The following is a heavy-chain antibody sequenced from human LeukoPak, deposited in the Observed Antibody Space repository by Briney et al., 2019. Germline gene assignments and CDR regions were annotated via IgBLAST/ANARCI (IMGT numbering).Heavy chain of an antibody. CDR1: GFTFSSYW. CDR2: INSDGSST. D-gene: IGHD3-9*01. Sequence: PGGSLRLSCAASGFTFSSYWMHWVRQAPGKGLVWVSRINSDGSSTSYADSVKGRFTISRDNAKNSLYLQMNSLRAEDTAVYYCSRVVQDVTGADYWGQGTLVIVSS. V-gene: IGHV3-74*01. J-gene: IGHJ4*02. CDR3: SRVVQDVTGADY.